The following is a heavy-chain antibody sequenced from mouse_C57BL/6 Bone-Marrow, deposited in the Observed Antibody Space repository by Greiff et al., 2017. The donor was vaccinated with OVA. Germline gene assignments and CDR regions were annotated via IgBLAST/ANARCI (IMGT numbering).Heavy chain of an antibody. CDR3: AKHHHRGNYAMDY. CDR1: GFSLTSYG. CDR2: IWGGGST. V-gene: IGHV2-9*01. Sequence: VKLMESGPGLVAPSQSLSITCTVSGFSLTSYGVDWVRQPPGKGLEWLGVIWGGGSTNYHSALMSRLSISKDNSKSQVFLKMNSLQTDDTAMYYCAKHHHRGNYAMDYWGQGTSVTVAS. J-gene: IGHJ4*01.